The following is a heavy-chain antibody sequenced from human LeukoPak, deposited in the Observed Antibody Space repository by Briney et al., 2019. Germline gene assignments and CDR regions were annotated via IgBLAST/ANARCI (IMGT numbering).Heavy chain of an antibody. J-gene: IGHJ5*02. V-gene: IGHV3-7*01. CDR1: GFTFSSYW. D-gene: IGHD1-26*01. Sequence: GGSLRLSCAASGFTFSSYWMSWVRQAPGKGLEWVANIKKDGSEKYYVDSVKGRFTISRDNAKKSLYLQMNSLRAEDTAVYYCASESYLDTWFDPWGQGTLVTVSS. CDR3: ASESYLDTWFDP. CDR2: IKKDGSEK.